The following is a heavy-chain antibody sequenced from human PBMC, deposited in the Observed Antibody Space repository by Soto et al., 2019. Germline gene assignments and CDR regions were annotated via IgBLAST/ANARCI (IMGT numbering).Heavy chain of an antibody. J-gene: IGHJ4*02. V-gene: IGHV3-21*01. CDR1: GFTFSSYS. D-gene: IGHD6-13*01. CDR2: ISSSSSYI. Sequence: EVQLVESGGGLVKPGGSLRLSCAASGFTFSSYSMNWVRQAPGKGLEWVSSISSSSSYIYYADSVKGRFTISRDNAKNSLYLQMNSLRAEDTAVYYCARDEQKGVAAAVDYWGKGTLVTVSS. CDR3: ARDEQKGVAAAVDY.